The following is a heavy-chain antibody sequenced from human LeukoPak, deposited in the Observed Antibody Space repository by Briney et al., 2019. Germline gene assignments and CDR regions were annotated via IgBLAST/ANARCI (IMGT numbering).Heavy chain of an antibody. CDR3: ARGLSAAASRNYFDY. CDR1: GFTVSSNY. D-gene: IGHD6-13*01. Sequence: GGSLRLSCAAPGFTVSSNYMSWVRQAPGKGLEWVSAIYSGGSTYYADSVKGRFTISRDNSKNTLYLQMNSLRAEDTAVYYCARGLSAAASRNYFDYWGQGTLVTVSS. V-gene: IGHV3-53*01. J-gene: IGHJ4*02. CDR2: IYSGGST.